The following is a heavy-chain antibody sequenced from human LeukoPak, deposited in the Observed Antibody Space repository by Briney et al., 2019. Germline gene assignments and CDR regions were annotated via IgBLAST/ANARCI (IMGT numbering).Heavy chain of an antibody. CDR1: GFTFSDHY. CDR2: ISHSGNTI. J-gene: IGHJ5*02. Sequence: GGSLRLSCAASGFTFSDHYMNWIRQAPGKGLEWVSHISHSGNTIYYADSVKGRFTISRDNAKNSLYLQMNSLRAEDTAVYYCARDPVSYCSASSCLNWFDPWGQGTLVTVSS. D-gene: IGHD2-15*01. V-gene: IGHV3-11*04. CDR3: ARDPVSYCSASSCLNWFDP.